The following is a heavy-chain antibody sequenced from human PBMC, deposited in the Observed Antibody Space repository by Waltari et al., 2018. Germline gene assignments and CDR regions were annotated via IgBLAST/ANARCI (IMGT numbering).Heavy chain of an antibody. J-gene: IGHJ4*02. V-gene: IGHV4-34*01. CDR1: GGSFSGYY. CDR2: INHSGST. Sequence: QVQLQQWGAGLLKPSETLSLTCAVYGGSFSGYYWSWIRQPPGKGLEWIGEINHSGSTNYTPSLKSRVTISVDTSKNQFSLKLSSVTAADTAVYYCARFYFSRYYFDYWGQGTLVTVSS. CDR3: ARFYFSRYYFDY. D-gene: IGHD3-10*01.